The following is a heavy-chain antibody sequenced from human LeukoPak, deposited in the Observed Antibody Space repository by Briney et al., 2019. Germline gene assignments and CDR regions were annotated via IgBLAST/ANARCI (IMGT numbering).Heavy chain of an antibody. Sequence: NPGGSLRLSCAASGFTFSSYSMNWVRQAPGKGLEWVSSISSSSSYIYYADSVKGRFTISRDNAKNSLYLQMNSLRAEDTAVYYCARDPQRIYDFWSLAWFDPWGQGTLVTVSS. V-gene: IGHV3-21*01. CDR2: ISSSSSYI. D-gene: IGHD3-3*01. CDR1: GFTFSSYS. CDR3: ARDPQRIYDFWSLAWFDP. J-gene: IGHJ5*02.